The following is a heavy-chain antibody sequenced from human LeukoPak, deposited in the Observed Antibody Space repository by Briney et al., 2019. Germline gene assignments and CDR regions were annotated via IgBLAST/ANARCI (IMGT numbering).Heavy chain of an antibody. CDR3: AEDLSSSGWIEYFQH. CDR1: GFTFSSYA. V-gene: IGHV3-23*01. D-gene: IGHD6-19*01. Sequence: GGSLRLSCAASGFTFSSYAMSWVRQAPGKGLEWVSAISGSGGSTYYADSVKGRFTISRDNSKNTLYLQMNSLRAEDTAVYYCAEDLSSSGWIEYFQHWGQGTLVTVSS. J-gene: IGHJ1*01. CDR2: ISGSGGST.